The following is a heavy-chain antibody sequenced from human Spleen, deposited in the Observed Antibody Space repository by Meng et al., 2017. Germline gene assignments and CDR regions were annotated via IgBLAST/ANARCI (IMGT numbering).Heavy chain of an antibody. D-gene: IGHD6-19*01. V-gene: IGHV3-21*01. CDR3: ARGIAVAGYYFDC. Sequence: EVQLVESGGGLVKPGGALRRACAASGFTFSSYSMNWVRQAPGKGLEWVSSISSSSSYIYYADSVKGRFTISRDNARNSLYLQMNSLRAEDTAVYYCARGIAVAGYYFDCWGQGTLVTVSS. CDR2: ISSSSSYI. CDR1: GFTFSSYS. J-gene: IGHJ4*02.